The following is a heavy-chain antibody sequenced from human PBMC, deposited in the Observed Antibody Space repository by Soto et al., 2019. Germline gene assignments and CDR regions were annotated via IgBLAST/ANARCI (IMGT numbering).Heavy chain of an antibody. D-gene: IGHD2-2*01. Sequence: LSLTCAVSGGSISSGGYSWSWIRQPPGKGLEWIGYMYHSGSTYYNPSLKSRVTISIDRSKNQFSLKLSSVTAADTSVYYRTRLPSYWGQG. CDR2: MYHSGST. V-gene: IGHV4-30-2*01. CDR1: GGSISSGGYS. CDR3: TRLPSY. J-gene: IGHJ4*02.